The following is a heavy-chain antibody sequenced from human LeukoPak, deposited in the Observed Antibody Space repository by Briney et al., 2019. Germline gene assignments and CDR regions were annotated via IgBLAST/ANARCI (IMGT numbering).Heavy chain of an antibody. V-gene: IGHV3-7*01. CDR3: ARDDTVTTRVGFID. D-gene: IGHD4-17*01. J-gene: IGHJ4*02. CDR2: IKQDGSEK. CDR1: GFTFSSYW. Sequence: GGSPRLSCAASGFTFSSYWMSWVRQAPGQGLEWVANIKQDGSEKYYVDSVKGRFTISRDNTKNSLYLQMNSLRAEDTAVYYCARDDTVTTRVGFIDWGQGTLVTVSS.